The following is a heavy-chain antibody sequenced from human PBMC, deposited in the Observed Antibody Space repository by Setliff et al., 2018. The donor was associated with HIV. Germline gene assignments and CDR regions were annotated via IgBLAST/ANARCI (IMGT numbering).Heavy chain of an antibody. D-gene: IGHD3-9*01. CDR1: GASVSTDGYY. V-gene: IGHV4-61*02. Sequence: SETLSLTCTVSGASVSTDGYYWSWIRQPAGKGLERLGRIYANGYTNYNPSLNSRVTVSLDTSKNQFSLNLNSVTAADTAVYYCARETGYSPSRYYYYGMDVWGQGTTVTVSS. J-gene: IGHJ6*02. CDR3: ARETGYSPSRYYYYGMDV. CDR2: IYANGYT.